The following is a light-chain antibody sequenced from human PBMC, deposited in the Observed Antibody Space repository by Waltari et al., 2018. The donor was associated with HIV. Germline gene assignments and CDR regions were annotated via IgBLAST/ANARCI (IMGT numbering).Light chain of an antibody. Sequence: QSALTQPASVSGSPGQSITIPCTGTSSAVGGYNYVSWYQQHPGKAPKLMIYDVSKRPSGVSNRFSGSKSGNTASLTISGLQAEDEADYYCSSYTSSSTPRVFGGGTKLTVL. CDR3: SSYTSSSTPRV. V-gene: IGLV2-14*01. J-gene: IGLJ2*01. CDR2: DVS. CDR1: SSAVGGYNY.